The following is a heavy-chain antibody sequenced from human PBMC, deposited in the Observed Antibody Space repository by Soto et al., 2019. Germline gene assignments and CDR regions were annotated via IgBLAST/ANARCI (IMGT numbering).Heavy chain of an antibody. CDR1: GYTFTSYA. CDR2: INAGNGNT. Sequence: QVPLVQSGAEVKKPGASVKVSCKASGYTFTSYAMHWVRQAPGQRLEWMGWINAGNGNTKYSQKFQGRVTITRDTSASTAYMELSSLRSEDTAVYYCAAPRYCSGGSCYLGDFDYWGQGTLVTVSS. V-gene: IGHV1-3*01. CDR3: AAPRYCSGGSCYLGDFDY. J-gene: IGHJ4*02. D-gene: IGHD2-15*01.